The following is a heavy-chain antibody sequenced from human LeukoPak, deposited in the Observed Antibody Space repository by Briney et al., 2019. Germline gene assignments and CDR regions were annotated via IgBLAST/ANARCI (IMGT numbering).Heavy chain of an antibody. CDR1: GFTFSSYA. V-gene: IGHV3-23*01. D-gene: IGHD2-15*01. Sequence: GGSLRLSCGGSGFTFSSYAVSWVRQAPGKGLEWVAAISGSGTDTFYANSVKNRFTISRDNPKNTLYLQMNSLRAEDTAVYYCAKGGGSSCYSPSDYWGQGTLVTVSS. J-gene: IGHJ4*02. CDR3: AKGGGSSCYSPSDY. CDR2: ISGSGTDT.